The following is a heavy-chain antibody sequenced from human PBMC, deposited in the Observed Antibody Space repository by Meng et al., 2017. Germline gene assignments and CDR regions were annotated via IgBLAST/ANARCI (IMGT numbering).Heavy chain of an antibody. Sequence: SETLSLTCAVSGGSISSSNWWSWVRQPPGKGLEWIGEIYHSGSTNYNPSLKSRVTISVDKSKNQFSLKLSSVTAADTAVYYCARFYSSGWYSLRNYYYYGMDVWGQGTTVTGYS. J-gene: IGHJ6*02. CDR3: ARFYSSGWYSLRNYYYYGMDV. V-gene: IGHV4-4*02. CDR2: IYHSGST. D-gene: IGHD6-19*01. CDR1: GGSISSSNW.